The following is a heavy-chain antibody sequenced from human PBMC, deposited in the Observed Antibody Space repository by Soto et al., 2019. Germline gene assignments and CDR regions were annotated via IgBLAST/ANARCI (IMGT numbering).Heavy chain of an antibody. CDR3: ARVSSWSCFDY. V-gene: IGHV1-46*01. CDR1: GYTFPSYY. J-gene: IGHJ4*02. CDR2: INPSGGST. D-gene: IGHD6-13*01. Sequence: QVQLVQSGAEVKKPGASVKVSCKASGYTFPSYYMHWVRQAPGQGLEWMGIINPSGGSTSYAQKFQVRVTMTSDTSTSTVYMELSSLRSEDTVVYYCARVSSWSCFDYWGQGTLVTVSS.